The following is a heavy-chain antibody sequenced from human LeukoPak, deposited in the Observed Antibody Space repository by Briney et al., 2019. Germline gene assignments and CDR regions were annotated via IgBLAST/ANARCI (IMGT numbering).Heavy chain of an antibody. CDR2: INQSGST. J-gene: IGHJ4*02. CDR3: AQREAWWKWLPELRQFDS. CDR1: GGSFSGYY. V-gene: IGHV4-34*01. Sequence: SETLSLTCAVYGGSFSGYYWNWIRQPPGKGLEWIGEINQSGSTNYNPSLKSRVTISVDTSKNQFSLNLKSVTAADTAVYYCAQREAWWKWLPELRQFDSWGQGTLVTVSS. D-gene: IGHD6-19*01.